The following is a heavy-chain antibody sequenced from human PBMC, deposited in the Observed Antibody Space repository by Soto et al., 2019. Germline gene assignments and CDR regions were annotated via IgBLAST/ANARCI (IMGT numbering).Heavy chain of an antibody. V-gene: IGHV2-5*02. CDR1: GFSLSNSGEG. Sequence: QITLKESGPTLVKPTQTLTLTCTFSGFSLSNSGEGVAWIRQPPGEALEWLALIYWDDDERYSPSLKSRLTITKDTSKNQVVFTMTNVDPVDTATYYCAHRRPVEKWLQLRDDALHIWGQGTMVIVSS. CDR2: IYWDDDE. D-gene: IGHD6-19*01. J-gene: IGHJ3*02. CDR3: AHRRPVEKWLQLRDDALHI.